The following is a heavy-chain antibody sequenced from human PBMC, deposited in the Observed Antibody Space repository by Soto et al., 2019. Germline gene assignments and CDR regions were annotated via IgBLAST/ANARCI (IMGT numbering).Heavy chain of an antibody. CDR2: IRGDGINT. V-gene: IGHV3-74*01. J-gene: IGHJ3*02. Sequence: GESLKISCAASGFTFSKYWMHWVRQAPGKGLVWVSLIRGDGINTKYADSVKGRFTISRDNAKNTLFLQMNSLTAEDTAVYYCATLYGPFDIWGQGTLVTVSS. CDR3: ATLYGPFDI. D-gene: IGHD3-16*01. CDR1: GFTFSKYW.